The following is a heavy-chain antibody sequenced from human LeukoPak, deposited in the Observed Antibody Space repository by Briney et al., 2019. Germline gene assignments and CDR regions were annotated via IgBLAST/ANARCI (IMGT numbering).Heavy chain of an antibody. Sequence: SETLSLTCTVSGGSISSYYWTWIRQPPGKGLEWIGYIHYSGSTNYGPSLKSRVTISVDTSKNQFSLKLRSVTAADTAVYYCARISSSNWYNERGAFDVWGQGTMVTVSS. V-gene: IGHV4-59*01. CDR2: IHYSGST. CDR1: GGSISSYY. D-gene: IGHD6-13*01. J-gene: IGHJ3*01. CDR3: ARISSSNWYNERGAFDV.